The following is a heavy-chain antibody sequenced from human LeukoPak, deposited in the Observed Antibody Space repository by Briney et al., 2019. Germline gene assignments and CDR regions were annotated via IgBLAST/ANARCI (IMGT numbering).Heavy chain of an antibody. CDR2: ISSNGYA. V-gene: IGHV3-64*01. J-gene: IGHJ4*02. D-gene: IGHD6-19*01. Sequence: PGGSLRLSCAASGFTFSNFWMSWVRQAPGKGLEYVSAISSNGYAYYGNSVKGRFTISRDNSKNTLYLQMGSLRVEDMAVYYCVRETGWYDYWGRGTLVTVSS. CDR1: GFTFSNFW. CDR3: VRETGWYDY.